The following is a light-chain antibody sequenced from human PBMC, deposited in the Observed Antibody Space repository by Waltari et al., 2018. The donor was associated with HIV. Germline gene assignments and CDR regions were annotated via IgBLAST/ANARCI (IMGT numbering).Light chain of an antibody. CDR1: NCNVGKNY. CDR2: RND. Sequence: QSGLRQHPSTSRVPGQRVVISCSGSNCNVGKNYVSWFQQLPGAAPRLLIYRNDRLPSWVPDRFTAAKSVSSASLVISGLRSDDEAEYFCASLDDALSSWLFGGGTKLTVL. CDR3: ASLDDALSSWL. J-gene: IGLJ6*01. V-gene: IGLV1-47*01.